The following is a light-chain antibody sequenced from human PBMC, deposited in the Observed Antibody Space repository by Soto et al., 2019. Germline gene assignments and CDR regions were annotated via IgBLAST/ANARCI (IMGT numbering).Light chain of an antibody. CDR3: MQALQTPRT. Sequence: EIVMTQSTLSLTVTPGEPASISCKSSQSLQHNNGNPLLDWYMQKPGQYPQLLIYLASRRAPGAPDRVSGSGSGTDFTLRISTVEADEAAIYYCMQALQTPRTFGQGTKLEI. CDR1: QSLQHNNGNPL. J-gene: IGKJ1*01. CDR2: LAS. V-gene: IGKV2-28*01.